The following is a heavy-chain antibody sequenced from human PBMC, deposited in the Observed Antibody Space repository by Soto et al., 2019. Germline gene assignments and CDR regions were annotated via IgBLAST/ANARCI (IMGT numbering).Heavy chain of an antibody. D-gene: IGHD3-16*01. Sequence: VGSLRLSCAASGFTLSSHWMSWVRQAPGKGLEWVAKIKEDGSEKNYGDSVKGRFTISRDNAKNSLYLQMNSLRAEDTAVYYCARDGLPFALDIWGQGTMVTVSS. CDR3: ARDGLPFALDI. V-gene: IGHV3-7*03. CDR1: GFTLSSHW. CDR2: IKEDGSEK. J-gene: IGHJ3*02.